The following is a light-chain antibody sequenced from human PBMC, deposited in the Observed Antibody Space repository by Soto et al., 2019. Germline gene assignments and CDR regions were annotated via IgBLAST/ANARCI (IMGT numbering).Light chain of an antibody. CDR3: QSYDSSLSGFYV. Sequence: QSVLPQPPSVSGAPGQRVTISCTGSSSNIGAGYDVHWYQQPPGTAPKLLIYGNSNRPSGVPDRFSGSKSGTSASLAITGLQAEDEADYYCQSYDSSLSGFYVFGTGTKVTVL. V-gene: IGLV1-40*01. CDR2: GNS. CDR1: SSNIGAGYD. J-gene: IGLJ1*01.